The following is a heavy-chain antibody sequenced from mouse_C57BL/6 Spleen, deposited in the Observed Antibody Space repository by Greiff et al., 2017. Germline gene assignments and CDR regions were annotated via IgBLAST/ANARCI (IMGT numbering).Heavy chain of an antibody. CDR2: ISDGGSYT. Sequence: EVKLEESGGGLVKPGGSLKLSCAASGFTFSSYAMSWVRQTPEKRLEWVATISDGGSYTYYPDNVKGRFTISRDNAKNNLYLQMSHLKSEDTAMYYCARDRATGPRPYFDYWGQGTTLTVSS. CDR1: GFTFSSYA. V-gene: IGHV5-4*01. D-gene: IGHD3-1*01. CDR3: ARDRATGPRPYFDY. J-gene: IGHJ2*01.